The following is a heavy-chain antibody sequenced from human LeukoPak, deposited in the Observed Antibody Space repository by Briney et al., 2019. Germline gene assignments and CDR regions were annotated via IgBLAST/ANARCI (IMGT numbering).Heavy chain of an antibody. J-gene: IGHJ4*02. CDR1: GVIFSSYA. CDR2: ISGSGGSR. D-gene: IGHD1-26*01. CDR3: AKALSGSYYFDF. V-gene: IGHV3-23*01. Sequence: GGSLRLSCAASGVIFSSYAMSWVRQAPGRGPEWVSVISGSGGSRYYADSVKGRFTISRDNSKNTLYLQMNSLRAEDTAVYYCAKALSGSYYFDFWGQGTLVTVSS.